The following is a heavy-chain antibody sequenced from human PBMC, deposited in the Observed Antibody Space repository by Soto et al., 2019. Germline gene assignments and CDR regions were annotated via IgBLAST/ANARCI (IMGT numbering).Heavy chain of an antibody. D-gene: IGHD5-18*01. J-gene: IGHJ4*02. CDR3: ARLGVDTAMVPDDY. V-gene: IGHV1-69*13. CDR1: GGTFSSYA. Sequence: LVKVSCKASGGTFSSYAISWVRQAPGQGLEWMGGIIPIFGTANYAQKFQGRVTITADESTSTAYMELSSLRSEDTAVYYCARLGVDTAMVPDDYWGQGTLVTVSS. CDR2: IIPIFGTA.